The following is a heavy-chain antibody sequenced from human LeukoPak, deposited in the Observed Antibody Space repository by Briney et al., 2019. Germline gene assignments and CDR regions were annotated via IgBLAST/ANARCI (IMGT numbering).Heavy chain of an antibody. CDR1: GFTFISYS. J-gene: IGHJ4*02. CDR3: APTRGYFDY. V-gene: IGHV3-30*02. Sequence: RGAPRLSSAASGFTFISYSMHGGRHAPDERLESVTFIGNDRNNKYYASSVKGRVTTSRDNSKNTLYLQMNSLRAEDTAVYYCAPTRGYFDYWGQGTLVTVSS. CDR2: IGNDRNNK.